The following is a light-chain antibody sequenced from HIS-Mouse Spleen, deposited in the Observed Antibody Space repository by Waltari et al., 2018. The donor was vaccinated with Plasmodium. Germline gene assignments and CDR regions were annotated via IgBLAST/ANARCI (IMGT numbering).Light chain of an antibody. Sequence: EIVLTQSPATLSLSPGERATLPCRASQSVSSYLAWYQQKPGQAPRLLIYDASNRATGIPARFSCSGSGTDFTLTISSLEPEDFAVYYCQQRSNWPRVLTFGGGTKVEIK. V-gene: IGKV3-11*01. CDR3: QQRSNWPRVLT. CDR2: DAS. J-gene: IGKJ4*01. CDR1: QSVSSY.